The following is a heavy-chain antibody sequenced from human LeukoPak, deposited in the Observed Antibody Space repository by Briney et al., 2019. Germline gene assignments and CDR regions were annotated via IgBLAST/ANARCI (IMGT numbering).Heavy chain of an antibody. Sequence: SETLSLTCTVSGGSISSYHWSWIRQPPGKGLQWIGFIYSSGSTNYNPSLKSRVTISLDTSKNQFSLRVSSVTSADTAVYYCARGNSGYDYAFDIWGQGTMVTVSS. CDR2: IYSSGST. V-gene: IGHV4-59*01. D-gene: IGHD5-12*01. CDR3: ARGNSGYDYAFDI. CDR1: GGSISSYH. J-gene: IGHJ3*02.